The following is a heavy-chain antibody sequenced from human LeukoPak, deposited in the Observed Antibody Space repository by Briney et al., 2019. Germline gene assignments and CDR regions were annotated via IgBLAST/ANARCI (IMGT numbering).Heavy chain of an antibody. V-gene: IGHV3-23*01. J-gene: IGHJ4*02. CDR3: AKLCSGGSCYWNY. CDR1: GFTFSSYA. D-gene: IGHD2-15*01. CDR2: ISASGGST. Sequence: GGSLRLSCSASGFTFSSYAMSWVRQAPGKGLKWFSGISASGGSTDYADSVKGRFTISRDNSKNTLYLQMNSLRAEDTAVYYCAKLCSGGSCYWNYWGQGTLVTVSS.